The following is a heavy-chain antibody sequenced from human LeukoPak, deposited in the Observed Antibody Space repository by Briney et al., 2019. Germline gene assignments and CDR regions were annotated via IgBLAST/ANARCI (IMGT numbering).Heavy chain of an antibody. Sequence: PSQTLSLTCIVSGGSISRGSYYWNWIRQPAGKGLEWMGRIYNSGSTNYNPSLKSRVTISVDTSKNQFSLKLSSMTAADTAVYYCARQDSSGWYDYWGQGTLVTVSS. CDR1: GGSISRGSYY. V-gene: IGHV4-61*02. D-gene: IGHD6-19*01. J-gene: IGHJ4*02. CDR3: ARQDSSGWYDY. CDR2: IYNSGST.